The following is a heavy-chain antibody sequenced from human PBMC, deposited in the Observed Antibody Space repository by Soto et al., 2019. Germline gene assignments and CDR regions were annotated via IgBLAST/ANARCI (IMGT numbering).Heavy chain of an antibody. V-gene: IGHV3-11*04. J-gene: IGHJ6*02. CDR3: ARDSAFPFTWPRGMDV. CDR1: GFPFSDSY. CDR2: ITISGNTV. Sequence: PGGSLRLSCAASGFPFSDSYMSWIRQAPGKGLEWISYITISGNTVYYADSVKGRFTISRDNSKNTLYLQMNSLRAEDTAVYYCARDSAFPFTWPRGMDVWGQGTTVTVSS. D-gene: IGHD3-10*01.